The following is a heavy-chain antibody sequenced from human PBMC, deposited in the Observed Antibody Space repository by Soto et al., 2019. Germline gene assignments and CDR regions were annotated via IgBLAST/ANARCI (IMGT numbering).Heavy chain of an antibody. Sequence: ASETLSLTCTFSCGSVISGSYYWSWIRQPPGKGLEWIGYIYYSGSTNYNPSLKSRVTISVDTSKNQFSLKLSSVTAADTAVYYCAREKYSSSFGGMDVWGQGTTVTVSS. J-gene: IGHJ6*02. V-gene: IGHV4-61*01. CDR3: AREKYSSSFGGMDV. D-gene: IGHD6-6*01. CDR2: IYYSGST. CDR1: CGSVISGSYY.